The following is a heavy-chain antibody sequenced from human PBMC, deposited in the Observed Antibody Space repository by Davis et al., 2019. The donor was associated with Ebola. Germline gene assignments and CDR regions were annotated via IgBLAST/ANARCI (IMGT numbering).Heavy chain of an antibody. Sequence: GGSLRLSCAASGFTFSSYGMHWVRQAPGKGLEWVAVISYDGSNKYYADSVKGRFTISRNNSKNTLYLQMNSLRAEDTAVYYCAKEEVGLKGIVVVPAASAEYFQHWGQGTLVTVSS. CDR3: AKEEVGLKGIVVVPAASAEYFQH. D-gene: IGHD2-2*01. CDR2: ISYDGSNK. J-gene: IGHJ1*01. V-gene: IGHV3-30*18. CDR1: GFTFSSYG.